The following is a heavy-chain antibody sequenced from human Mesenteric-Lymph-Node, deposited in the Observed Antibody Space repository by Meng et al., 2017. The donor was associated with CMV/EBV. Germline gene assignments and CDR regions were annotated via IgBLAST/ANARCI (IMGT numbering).Heavy chain of an antibody. D-gene: IGHD3-3*01. CDR1: GYTFTGYY. CDR2: INPNSGGT. J-gene: IGHJ5*02. Sequence: ASVKVSCKASGYTFTGYYMHWVRQAPGQGLEWMGWINPNSGGTNYAQKFQGRVTMTRDTSISTAYMELSRPRSDDTAVYYCARGGRFLEWLTPVLPKFFDPWGQGTLVTVSS. CDR3: ARGGRFLEWLTPVLPKFFDP. V-gene: IGHV1-2*02.